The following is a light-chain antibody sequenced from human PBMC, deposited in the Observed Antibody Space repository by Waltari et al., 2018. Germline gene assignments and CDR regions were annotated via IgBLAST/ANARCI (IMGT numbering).Light chain of an antibody. Sequence: DIVMTQTPLSLSVTPGQPASISCKSRQSLLHSDGKTYLYWYLQKQGQSPQLLCYEVSSRVSGVPDRFSGSASGTDFTLKISRVEAEDVGVYYCMQGIHLPLTFGGGTKVEIK. J-gene: IGKJ4*01. CDR2: EVS. V-gene: IGKV2-29*03. CDR1: QSLLHSDGKTY. CDR3: MQGIHLPLT.